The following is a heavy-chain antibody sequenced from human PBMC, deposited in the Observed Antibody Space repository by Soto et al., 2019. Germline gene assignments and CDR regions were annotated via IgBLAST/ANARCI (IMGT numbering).Heavy chain of an antibody. CDR2: IWYDGSNK. CDR1: GFTFSSYG. J-gene: IGHJ6*02. D-gene: IGHD2-2*01. Sequence: GGSLRLSCAASGFTFSSYGMHWVRQAPGKGLEWVAVIWYDGSNKYYADSVKGRFTISRDNSKNTLYLQMNSLRAEDTAVYYCARDPEWDIVLVPAALGPIPYYYGMDVWGQGTTVTVSS. CDR3: ARDPEWDIVLVPAALGPIPYYYGMDV. V-gene: IGHV3-33*01.